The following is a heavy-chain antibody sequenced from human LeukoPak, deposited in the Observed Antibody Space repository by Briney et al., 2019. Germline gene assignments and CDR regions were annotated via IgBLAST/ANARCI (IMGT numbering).Heavy chain of an antibody. CDR2: VYYSGST. J-gene: IGHJ4*02. V-gene: IGHV4-59*01. D-gene: IGHD7-27*01. Sequence: SETLSLTCTVSGGSISSYYWSWIRQPPGKGLEWIGYVYYSGSTNYNPSLKSRVTISVDTSKNQFSLKLSSVTAADTAVYYCARESDELGIFYWGQGTLVTVSS. CDR1: GGSISSYY. CDR3: ARESDELGIFY.